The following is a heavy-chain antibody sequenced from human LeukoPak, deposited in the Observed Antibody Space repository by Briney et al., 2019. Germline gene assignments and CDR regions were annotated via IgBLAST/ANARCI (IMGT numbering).Heavy chain of an antibody. V-gene: IGHV4-59*01. Sequence: SETLSLTCTVSGSSLSSYYWSWLRQPPGKGLEWIGYIYYSGSTNYNPSLKSRVTISVDTSKNQFSLKLSSVTAADTAVYYCARDVGYNFDYWGQGTLVTVSS. J-gene: IGHJ4*02. CDR2: IYYSGST. CDR1: GSSLSSYY. D-gene: IGHD5-12*01. CDR3: ARDVGYNFDY.